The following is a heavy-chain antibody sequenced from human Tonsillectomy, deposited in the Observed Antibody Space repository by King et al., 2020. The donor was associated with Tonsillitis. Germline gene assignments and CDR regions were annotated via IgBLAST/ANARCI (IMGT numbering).Heavy chain of an antibody. J-gene: IGHJ4*02. CDR1: GFTFSSYA. V-gene: IGHV3-23*04. CDR3: AKARGTYYYESSGYFEAFFDY. CDR2: ISGSGGST. Sequence: VQLVESGGGLVQPGGSLRLSCAASGFTFSSYAMSWVRQAPGKGLEWVSAISGSGGSTYSADSVKGRFTISRENSQNTLYLQMNSLRAEDTAVYYCAKARGTYYYESSGYFEAFFDYWGQGTLVTVSS. D-gene: IGHD3-22*01.